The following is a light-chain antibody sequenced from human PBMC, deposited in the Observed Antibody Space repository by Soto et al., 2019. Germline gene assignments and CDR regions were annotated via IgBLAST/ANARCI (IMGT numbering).Light chain of an antibody. V-gene: IGKV1-5*03. J-gene: IGKJ1*01. CDR1: QSTSTW. CDR2: NAS. CDR3: QQYGRYRT. Sequence: DIQMTQSPSTLSASVGDRVTITCRASQSTSTWLAWYQHKPGKAPNLLIYNASSLESGVPSRFSGSGSGTEFTLTISSLQPDDVATYYYQQYGRYRTFGQGTKVEIK.